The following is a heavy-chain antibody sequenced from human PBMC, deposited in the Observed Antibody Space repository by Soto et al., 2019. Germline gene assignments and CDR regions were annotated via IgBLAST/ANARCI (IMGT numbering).Heavy chain of an antibody. D-gene: IGHD2-8*02. CDR2: INHSGST. CDR3: ARDKFTGLFNY. V-gene: IGHV4-34*01. Sequence: QVQLQQWGAGLLKPSETLSLTCAVYGGSFSGYYWTWIRQPPGTGLEWIGEINHSGSTNYNPSLKSRVTISVDTSKNQFSLKLTSVNDADTAVYYCARDKFTGLFNYWGQGTLVTVSP. CDR1: GGSFSGYY. J-gene: IGHJ4*02.